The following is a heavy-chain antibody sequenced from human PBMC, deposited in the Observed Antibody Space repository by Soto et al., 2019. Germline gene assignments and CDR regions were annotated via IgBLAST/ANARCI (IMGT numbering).Heavy chain of an antibody. CDR1: GFTFSSYW. CDR2: INPDGSAT. J-gene: IGHJ4*02. V-gene: IGHV3-74*01. Sequence: SGGSLRLSCAASGFTFSSYWMHWVRQAPGKGLVWVSRINPDGSATNYADSVKGRFPISRDNAKNTLYLQMNSLRAEDTAVFYWGGGGSDSTMAPGYWGQGTLVTVSS. CDR3: GGGGSDSTMAPGY. D-gene: IGHD5-18*01.